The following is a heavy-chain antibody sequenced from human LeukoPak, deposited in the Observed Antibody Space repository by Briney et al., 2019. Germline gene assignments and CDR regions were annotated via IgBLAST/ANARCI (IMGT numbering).Heavy chain of an antibody. D-gene: IGHD4-17*01. V-gene: IGHV3-30*18. Sequence: PGRSLRLSCAASGFTFSSYGMHWVRQAPGKGLEWVAVISYDGSNEYYADSVKGRFTISRDNSKNTLYLQMNSLRAEDTAVYYCAKDTVTTFDPWGQGTLVTVSS. CDR3: AKDTVTTFDP. J-gene: IGHJ5*02. CDR2: ISYDGSNE. CDR1: GFTFSSYG.